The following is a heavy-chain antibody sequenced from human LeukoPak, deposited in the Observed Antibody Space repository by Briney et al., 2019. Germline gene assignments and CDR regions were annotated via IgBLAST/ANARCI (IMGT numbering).Heavy chain of an antibody. Sequence: SETLSLTCTVSGGSISSGGYYWGWIRQHPGKGLEWIGYIYYSGSTYYNPSLKSRVTISVDTSKNQFSLKLSSVTAADTAVYYCARHAYYYDRSGSYEAFDIWGQGTMVTVSS. CDR3: ARHAYYYDRSGSYEAFDI. D-gene: IGHD3-22*01. V-gene: IGHV4-31*03. J-gene: IGHJ3*02. CDR1: GGSISSGGYY. CDR2: IYYSGST.